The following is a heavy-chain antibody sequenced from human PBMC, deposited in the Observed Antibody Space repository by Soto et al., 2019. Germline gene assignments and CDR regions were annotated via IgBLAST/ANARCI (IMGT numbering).Heavy chain of an antibody. Sequence: LRLSCAASGFTFSSYGMHWVRQAPGKGLEWVAVISYDGSNKYYADSVKGRFTISRDNSKNTLYLQMNSLRAEDTAVYYCAKDYSYYYDSSGYYVLAPLDYWGQGTLVTVSS. D-gene: IGHD3-22*01. V-gene: IGHV3-30*18. CDR3: AKDYSYYYDSSGYYVLAPLDY. CDR2: ISYDGSNK. J-gene: IGHJ4*02. CDR1: GFTFSSYG.